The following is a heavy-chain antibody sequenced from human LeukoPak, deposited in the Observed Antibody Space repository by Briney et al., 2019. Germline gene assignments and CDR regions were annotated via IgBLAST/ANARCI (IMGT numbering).Heavy chain of an antibody. J-gene: IGHJ4*02. CDR3: ARDRYCSGRSCYGPPDY. CDR1: GDSISSRSYY. CDR2: IYYSEGT. D-gene: IGHD2-15*01. Sequence: PSETLSLTCTVSGDSISSRSYYWGWIRQPPGKGLEWIGSIYYSEGTYYNSTLNRPAPISIARSKNQFSLKLNPVTAADTAVYYFARDRYCSGRSCYGPPDYWGQGALVIVSS. V-gene: IGHV4-39*07.